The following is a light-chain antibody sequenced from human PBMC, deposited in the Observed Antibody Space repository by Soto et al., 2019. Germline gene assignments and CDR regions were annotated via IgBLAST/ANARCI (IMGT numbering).Light chain of an antibody. CDR2: EAS. CDR1: QSFSSN. CDR3: HQRQRWPRT. J-gene: IGKJ1*01. Sequence: EIVMTQSPATLTVSAGERATLSCRASQSFSSNLAWYQQKPGQAPRLLIYEASNRAAGIPARFSGSGSGTDFTLTITSLEPEDFAFYYCHQRQRWPRTFGQGTKVDIK. V-gene: IGKV3-11*01.